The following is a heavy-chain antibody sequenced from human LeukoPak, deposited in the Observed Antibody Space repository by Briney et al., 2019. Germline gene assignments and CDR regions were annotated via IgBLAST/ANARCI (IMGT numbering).Heavy chain of an antibody. J-gene: IGHJ4*02. CDR2: IYYSGST. CDR1: GGSISSYY. V-gene: IGHV4-59*08. Sequence: SETLSLTCTVSGGSISSYYWSWIRQPPGKGLEWIGYIYYSGSTNYNPSLKSRVTMSVDTSKNQFSLKLSSVTAADTAVYYCARSLLWSPYFDYWGQGTLVTVSS. D-gene: IGHD3-10*01. CDR3: ARSLLWSPYFDY.